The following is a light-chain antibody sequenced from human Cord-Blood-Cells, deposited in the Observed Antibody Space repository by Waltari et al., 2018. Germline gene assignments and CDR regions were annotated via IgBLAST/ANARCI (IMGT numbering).Light chain of an antibody. Sequence: SYELTQPPSVSVSPGQTARLTCSGDALPKQYAYWYQQEPGQAPVLVIYKDSERPSGIPERFSGSSSGTTVTLTMSGVQAEDEADDYCQSADSRGTWVFGGGTKLTVL. V-gene: IGLV3-25*03. CDR2: KDS. CDR3: QSADSRGTWV. J-gene: IGLJ3*02. CDR1: ALPKQY.